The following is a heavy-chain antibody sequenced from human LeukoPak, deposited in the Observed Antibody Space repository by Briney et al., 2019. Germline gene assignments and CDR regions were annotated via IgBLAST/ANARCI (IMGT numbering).Heavy chain of an antibody. Sequence: PGGSLRLSCAASGFTFSSDWMSWVRQAPGKGLEWVANIKQDGSEKYYVDSVKGRFTISRDNAKNSLYLQMNSLRAEDTAVYYFVMTAHAGLRYFDPVGMDVWGQGTTVTVSS. D-gene: IGHD3-9*01. J-gene: IGHJ6*02. CDR2: IKQDGSEK. V-gene: IGHV3-7*01. CDR1: GFTFSSDW. CDR3: VMTAHAGLRYFDPVGMDV.